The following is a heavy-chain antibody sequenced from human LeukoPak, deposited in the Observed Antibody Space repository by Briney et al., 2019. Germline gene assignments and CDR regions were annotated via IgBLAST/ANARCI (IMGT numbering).Heavy chain of an antibody. CDR3: ARDLGYYYYMDV. CDR1: GGSISSYY. D-gene: IGHD7-27*01. J-gene: IGHJ6*03. Sequence: SETLSLTCTVSGGSISSYYWSWIRQPPGKGLEWIGYICYSGSTNYNPSLKSRVTISVDTSKNQFSLKLSSVTAADTAVYYCARDLGYYYYMDVWGKGTTVTISS. V-gene: IGHV4-59*01. CDR2: ICYSGST.